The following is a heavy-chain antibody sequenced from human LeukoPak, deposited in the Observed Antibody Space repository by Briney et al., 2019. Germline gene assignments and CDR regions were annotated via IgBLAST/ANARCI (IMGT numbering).Heavy chain of an antibody. Sequence: GGSLRLSCEASGFSTSVYWMSRVRQAPGKGLEWVGNVKQDGSERNYVDSVKGRFTISRDSAKKSLYLQMNSLRAEDTAVYYCARDWGAYYHFFDYWGQGTLVTVSS. J-gene: IGHJ4*02. V-gene: IGHV3-7*01. D-gene: IGHD3-22*01. CDR3: ARDWGAYYHFFDY. CDR2: VKQDGSER. CDR1: GFSTSVYW.